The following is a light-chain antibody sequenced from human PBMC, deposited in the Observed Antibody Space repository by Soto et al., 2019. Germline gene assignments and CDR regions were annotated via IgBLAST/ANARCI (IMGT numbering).Light chain of an antibody. V-gene: IGKV1-27*01. CDR1: QGIGKN. Sequence: DIQMTQSPSSLSTSVGDTVTITCRASQGIGKNLAWYQQKPGKVPKVLIYTASTLHSGVPSRFSGSGSGTDFTLNINSLQPEDVATYFCQKYDSVPWSFGQGTRVEI. J-gene: IGKJ1*01. CDR2: TAS. CDR3: QKYDSVPWS.